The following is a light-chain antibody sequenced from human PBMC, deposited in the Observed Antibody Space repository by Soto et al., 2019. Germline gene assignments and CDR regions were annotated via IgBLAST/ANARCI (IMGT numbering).Light chain of an antibody. J-gene: IGKJ5*01. CDR3: QHYGSSPLIT. CDR2: DAS. V-gene: IGKV3-20*01. Sequence: EVVMTQSPATLSVSPGEGATLSCRASQGIGDTLAWYQHKPGQTPRLLIYDASNRATGIPARFSGSGSGTDFTLTISRLEPEDFAVFYCQHYGSSPLITFGRGTRLEIK. CDR1: QGIGDT.